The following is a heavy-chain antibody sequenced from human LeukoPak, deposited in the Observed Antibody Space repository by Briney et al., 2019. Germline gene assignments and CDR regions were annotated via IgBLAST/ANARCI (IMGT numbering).Heavy chain of an antibody. D-gene: IGHD3-10*01. CDR1: GGSISSSSYY. V-gene: IGHV4-39*07. Sequence: SETLSLTRTVSGGSISSSSYYWGWIRQPPGKGLEWIGSIYYSGSTYYNPSLKSRVTISVDTSKNQFSLKLSSVTAADTAVYYCAGGYYYGSGSPSGLFDYWGREPWSPSPQ. CDR3: AGGYYYGSGSPSGLFDY. J-gene: IGHJ4*02. CDR2: IYYSGST.